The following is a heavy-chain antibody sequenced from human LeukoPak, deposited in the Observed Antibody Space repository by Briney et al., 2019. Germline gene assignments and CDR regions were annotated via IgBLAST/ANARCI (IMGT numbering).Heavy chain of an antibody. V-gene: IGHV3-23*01. Sequence: GGSLRLFCAASGFTFSSYAMSWVRQAPGKGLEWVSAISGSGGSTYHADSVKGRFTISRDNTKNTLYLQMNSLRAEDTAVYYCAKEVTIFRYFDYWGQGTLVTVSS. J-gene: IGHJ4*02. CDR2: ISGSGGST. CDR3: AKEVTIFRYFDY. CDR1: GFTFSSYA. D-gene: IGHD3-3*01.